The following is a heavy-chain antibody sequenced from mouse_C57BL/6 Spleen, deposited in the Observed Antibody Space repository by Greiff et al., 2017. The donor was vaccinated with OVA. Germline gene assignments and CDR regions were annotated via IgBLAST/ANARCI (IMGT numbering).Heavy chain of an antibody. V-gene: IGHV1-82*01. CDR3: ARQSFTYGNYDY. CDR1: GYAFSSSW. J-gene: IGHJ2*01. CDR2: IYPGDGDT. D-gene: IGHD2-1*01. Sequence: QVQLQQSGPELVKPGASVKISCKASGYAFSSSWMNWVKQRPGKGLEWIGRIYPGDGDTNYNGKFKGKATLTADKSSSTAYMQLSSLTSEDSAVYFCARQSFTYGNYDYWGQGTTLTVSS.